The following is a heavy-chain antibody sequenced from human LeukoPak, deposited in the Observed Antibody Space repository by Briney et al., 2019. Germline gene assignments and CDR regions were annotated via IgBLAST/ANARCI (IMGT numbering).Heavy chain of an antibody. J-gene: IGHJ4*02. CDR3: ARQSRDGSKTRGYYFDY. D-gene: IGHD3-10*01. CDR2: IHPGDSDN. V-gene: IGHV5-51*01. Sequence: GESLKISCQASGYSIITYWIGWVRQMPGKGLEWLGIIHPGDSDNRYSPSFQGQVTISVDKSISTIYLQWSSLKASDTAMYYCARQSRDGSKTRGYYFDYWGQGTLVTVSS. CDR1: GYSIITYW.